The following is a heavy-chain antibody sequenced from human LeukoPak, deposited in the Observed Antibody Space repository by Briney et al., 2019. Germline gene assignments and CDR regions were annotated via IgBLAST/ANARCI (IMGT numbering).Heavy chain of an antibody. Sequence: PSETLSLTCTVSGGSISSSSYYWSWIREPPGKGLDWIGNIYYSGSTNYNPSLKSRVTISVDTSKNQFSLKLSSVTAADTAVYYCARRSSGFAFDIWGQGTMVTVSS. CDR2: IYYSGST. J-gene: IGHJ3*02. D-gene: IGHD3-22*01. V-gene: IGHV4-61*01. CDR1: GGSISSSSYY. CDR3: ARRSSGFAFDI.